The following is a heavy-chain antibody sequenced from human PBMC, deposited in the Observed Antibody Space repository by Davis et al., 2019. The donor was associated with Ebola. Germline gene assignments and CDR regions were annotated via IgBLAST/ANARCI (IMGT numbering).Heavy chain of an antibody. D-gene: IGHD2-2*01. CDR3: ARGGLVPAALYL. V-gene: IGHV4-59*11. CDR2: IAYTGNT. J-gene: IGHJ3*01. CDR1: GASMTSHY. Sequence: PSETLSLTCTVSGASMTSHYWSWIRQPPGKGLEWIGYIAYTGNTIYNPSLKSRVTISGDTSKKQFSLRLSSVTAADTAVYYCARGGLVPAALYLWGQGTMVTVSS.